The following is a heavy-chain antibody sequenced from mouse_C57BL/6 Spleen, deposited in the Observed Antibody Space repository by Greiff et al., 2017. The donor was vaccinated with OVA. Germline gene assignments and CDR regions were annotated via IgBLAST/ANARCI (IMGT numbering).Heavy chain of an antibody. V-gene: IGHV1-76*01. J-gene: IGHJ2*01. Sequence: VQLQQSGAELVRPGASVKLSCKASGYTFTDYYINWVKQRPGQGLEWIARIYPGSGNTYYNEKFKGKATLTAEKSSSTAYMQLSSLTSEDSAVYFCARRGQLFYYFDYWGQGTTLTVSS. D-gene: IGHD6-1*01. CDR3: ARRGQLFYYFDY. CDR1: GYTFTDYY. CDR2: IYPGSGNT.